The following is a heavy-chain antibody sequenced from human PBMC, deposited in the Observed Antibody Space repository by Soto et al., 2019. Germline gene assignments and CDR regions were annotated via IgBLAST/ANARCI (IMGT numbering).Heavy chain of an antibody. J-gene: IGHJ4*02. CDR1: GGSFSGYY. V-gene: IGHV4-34*01. CDR3: ARGGVRDY. Sequence: QVQLQQWGAGLLKPSETLSLTCAVYGGSFSGYYWSWIRQPPGKGLEWIGEINHSGSTNYNPSLKSRVTISVDTSKNQFALKLSSVTAADTAVYYCARGGVRDYWGQGTLVTVSS. D-gene: IGHD3-10*01. CDR2: INHSGST.